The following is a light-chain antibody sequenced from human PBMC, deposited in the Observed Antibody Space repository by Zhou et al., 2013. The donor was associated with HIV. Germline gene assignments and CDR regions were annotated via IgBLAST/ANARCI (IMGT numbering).Light chain of an antibody. CDR1: QSISTY. CDR2: AAS. Sequence: DIQLTQSPSSLSASVGDRITITCRTSQSISTYLNWYQQKPGTAPKLLIYAASRLQSGVPSRFSGGGSETDFTLTISSLQPDDFATYYCQQYNSYSPITFGQGTRLEIK. J-gene: IGKJ5*01. V-gene: IGKV1-39*01. CDR3: QQYNSYSPIT.